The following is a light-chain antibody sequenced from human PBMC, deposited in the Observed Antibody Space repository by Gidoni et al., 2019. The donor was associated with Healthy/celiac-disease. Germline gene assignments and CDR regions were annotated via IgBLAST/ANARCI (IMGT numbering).Light chain of an antibody. V-gene: IGKV1D-13*01. J-gene: IGKJ4*01. CDR3: QQCSDYSPP. CDR1: QDINNA. CDR2: DAS. Sequence: AIQLTQSPSSLSASVGDRVTITCRASQDINNALAWYQQKPGKAPDFLIYDASSVQSGVPSRFSGSASGTDFTLTIDSLQPEDFATYFCQQCSDYSPPFGGXTKVEIK.